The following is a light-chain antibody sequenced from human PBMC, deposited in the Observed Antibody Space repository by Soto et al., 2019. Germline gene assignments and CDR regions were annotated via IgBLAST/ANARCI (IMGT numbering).Light chain of an antibody. CDR1: QSISNW. V-gene: IGKV1-5*03. Sequence: DIQMTQSPSTLSASVGDRVTITCRAIQSISNWLAWYQQKPGKAPKLLIYKTSNLDSGVPSRFSGSGSGTEFSLTISSLQPDDFATYYCQQSYSTPPTFGQGTKV. CDR3: QQSYSTPPT. J-gene: IGKJ1*01. CDR2: KTS.